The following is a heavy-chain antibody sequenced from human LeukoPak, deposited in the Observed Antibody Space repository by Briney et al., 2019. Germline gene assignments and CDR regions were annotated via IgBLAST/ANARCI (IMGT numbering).Heavy chain of an antibody. CDR2: IKADGSDQ. CDR1: GFRFRTSG. D-gene: IGHD3-16*01. J-gene: IGHJ6*03. Sequence: PGGSLRLSCAGSGFRFRTSGMHWVRQAPGKGLEWAAFIKADGSDQYYADSVRGRFTISRDNAKNTLYLQMTSLSAEDTAVYYALAGYYYYYMDVWGKGTTVTVSS. CDR3: LAGYYYYYMDV. V-gene: IGHV3-30*02.